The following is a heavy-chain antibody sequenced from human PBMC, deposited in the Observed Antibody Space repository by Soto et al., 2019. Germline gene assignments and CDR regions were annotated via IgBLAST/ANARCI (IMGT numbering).Heavy chain of an antibody. Sequence: PGGSLRLSCAASGFTFSSYWMHWVRQAPGKGLVWVSRISGDGRSISYADSVKGRFTISRDNAKDTLYLQMNSLRAEDTAVYYCAKIITGTLDYWGQGTLVTVSS. V-gene: IGHV3-74*01. J-gene: IGHJ4*02. D-gene: IGHD1-7*01. CDR1: GFTFSSYW. CDR3: AKIITGTLDY. CDR2: ISGDGRSI.